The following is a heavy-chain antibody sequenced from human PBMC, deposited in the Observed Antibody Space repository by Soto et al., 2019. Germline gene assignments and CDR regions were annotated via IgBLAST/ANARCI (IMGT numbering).Heavy chain of an antibody. CDR3: ASRDPGTSVDY. CDR2: IYRTGST. Sequence: QVQLQESGPGLVKPSGTLSLTCAVSGASFTSNDWWTWVRQPPGRGLEWLGEIYRTGSTNYNPSLKSRVTISLDKSENQCALKVTSLTAADTAVYYCASRDPGTSVDYWGQGTLVTVSS. V-gene: IGHV4-4*02. D-gene: IGHD1-7*01. J-gene: IGHJ4*02. CDR1: GASFTSNDW.